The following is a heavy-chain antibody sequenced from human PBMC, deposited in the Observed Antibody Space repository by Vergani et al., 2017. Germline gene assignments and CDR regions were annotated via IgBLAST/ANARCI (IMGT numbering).Heavy chain of an antibody. V-gene: IGHV4-39*01. D-gene: IGHD3-3*01. J-gene: IGHJ4*02. Sequence: QLQLQESGPGLVKPSETLSLTCTVSGGSISSSSYYWGWIRQPPGKGLEWIGSIYYSGSTYYNPSLKSRVTISVDTSKNQFSLKLSSVTAADTAVYYCARRSAWSGYSCFDYWGQGTLVTVSS. CDR3: ARRSAWSGYSCFDY. CDR1: GGSISSSSYY. CDR2: IYYSGST.